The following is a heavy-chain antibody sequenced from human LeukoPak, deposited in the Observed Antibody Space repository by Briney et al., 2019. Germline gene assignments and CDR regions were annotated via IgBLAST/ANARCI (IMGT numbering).Heavy chain of an antibody. CDR1: GFTFSSYS. CDR3: ARRIAVAGTVDY. J-gene: IGHJ4*02. D-gene: IGHD6-19*01. Sequence: PGGSLRLSCAASGFTFSSYSMNWVRQAPGKGLEWVSYISSSSTIYYADSVKGRFTISRDNAKNSLYLQMNSLRAKDTAVYYCARRIAVAGTVDYWGQGTLVTVSS. V-gene: IGHV3-48*04. CDR2: ISSSSTI.